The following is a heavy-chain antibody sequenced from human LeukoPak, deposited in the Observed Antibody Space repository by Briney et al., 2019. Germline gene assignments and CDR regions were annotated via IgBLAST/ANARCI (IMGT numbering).Heavy chain of an antibody. J-gene: IGHJ5*02. CDR3: ARHCTGDDCYSVFDR. D-gene: IGHD2-15*01. CDR1: GGSISSYY. V-gene: IGHV4-59*01. Sequence: SETLSLTCTVSGGSISSYYWSWIRQPPGKGLEWIGYIYYSGSTNYNPSLKSRVTISVDTSKNQFSLKLSSVAAADTAVYYCARHCTGDDCYSVFDRWGQGTLVTVSS. CDR2: IYYSGST.